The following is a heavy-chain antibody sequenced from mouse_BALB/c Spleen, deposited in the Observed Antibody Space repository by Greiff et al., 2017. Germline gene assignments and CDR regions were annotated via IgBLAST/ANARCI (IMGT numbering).Heavy chain of an antibody. Sequence: QVQLKQPGAELVKPGASVKLSCKASGYTFTSYYMYWVKQRPGQGLEWIGGINPSNGGTNFNEKFKSKATLTVDKSSSTAYMQLSSLTSEDSAVYYCARQDSSGFAYWGQGTLVTVSA. CDR1: GYTFTSYY. D-gene: IGHD3-2*01. CDR3: ARQDSSGFAY. J-gene: IGHJ3*01. CDR2: INPSNGGT. V-gene: IGHV1S81*02.